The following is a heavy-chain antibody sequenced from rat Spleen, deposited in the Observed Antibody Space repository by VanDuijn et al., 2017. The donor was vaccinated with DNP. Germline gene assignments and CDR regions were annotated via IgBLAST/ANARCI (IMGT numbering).Heavy chain of an antibody. J-gene: IGHJ1*01. CDR2: ITSSGGST. Sequence: EVQLVESGGGLVQAGRSLKLSCAASGFTFNNYWMTWIRQVPGKGLEWVASITSSGGSTSYGDSVKGRFTISRDNAKSTLYLQMNSLRSEDMATYYCARPTDWYFEFWGPGTMVTVSS. V-gene: IGHV5-31*01. CDR3: ARPTDWYFEF. CDR1: GFTFNNYW.